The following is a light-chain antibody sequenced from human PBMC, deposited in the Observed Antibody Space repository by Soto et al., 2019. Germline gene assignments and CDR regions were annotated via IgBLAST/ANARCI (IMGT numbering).Light chain of an antibody. CDR2: GAS. Sequence: EIVMAQSPATLSVSPGEGATLSCRASQSVSSNLAWYQQEPGQAPRLLIHGASTRATGIPARFSGSGSGTEFTLTISYLQSEDFAVYYCQQYGSSPLTFGGGTKVDIK. CDR3: QQYGSSPLT. V-gene: IGKV3D-15*01. J-gene: IGKJ4*01. CDR1: QSVSSN.